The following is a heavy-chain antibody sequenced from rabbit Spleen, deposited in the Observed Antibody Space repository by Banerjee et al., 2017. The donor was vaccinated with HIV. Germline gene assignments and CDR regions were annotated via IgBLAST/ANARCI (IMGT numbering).Heavy chain of an antibody. CDR3: ARDGAGGSYFAL. J-gene: IGHJ4*01. CDR2: IDTNDGDT. D-gene: IGHD8-1*01. CDR1: GFSFSSNW. V-gene: IGHV1S45*01. Sequence: QEQLEESGGDLVKPEGSLTLTCTASGFSFSSNWICWVRQAPGKGLEWIACIDTNDGDTDYANWPKGRFTISKTSSTTVTLQMTSLTAADTATYFCARDGAGGSYFALWGPGTLVTVS.